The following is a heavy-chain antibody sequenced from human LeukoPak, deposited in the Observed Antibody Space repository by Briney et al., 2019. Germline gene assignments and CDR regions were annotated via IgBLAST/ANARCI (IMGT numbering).Heavy chain of an antibody. CDR2: ISGSGGST. J-gene: IGHJ6*03. CDR1: GFTFSSYA. Sequence: PGGSLRLSCAASGFTFSSYAMSWVRQAPGKGLEWVSAISGSGGSTYYADSVKGRFTISRDNSKNTLYLQTNSLRAEDTAVYYSAKEMGNYYYYYYMDVWGKGTTVTVPS. D-gene: IGHD5-24*01. V-gene: IGHV3-23*01. CDR3: AKEMGNYYYYYYMDV.